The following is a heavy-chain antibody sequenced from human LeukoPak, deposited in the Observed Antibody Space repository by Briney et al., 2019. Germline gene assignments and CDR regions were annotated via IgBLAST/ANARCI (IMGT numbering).Heavy chain of an antibody. D-gene: IGHD3-3*01. CDR2: ISYDGSNK. J-gene: IGHJ4*02. CDR1: GFTFSSYA. Sequence: GGSLRLSCAASGFTFSSYAMHWVRQAPGKGLEWVAVISYDGSNKYYADSVKGRFTISRDNSKNTLYLQMNSLRAEDTAVYYCANLPEPYYDFWSGYYTWGQGTLDTVSS. CDR3: ANLPEPYYDFWSGYYT. V-gene: IGHV3-30-3*01.